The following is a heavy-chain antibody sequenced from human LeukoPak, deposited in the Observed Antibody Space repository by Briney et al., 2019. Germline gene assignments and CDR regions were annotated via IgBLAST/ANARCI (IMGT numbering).Heavy chain of an antibody. CDR2: INHRSDT. V-gene: IGHV4-34*01. Sequence: SETLSLTCAVYGGSFSPYYWSWIRQSPGKGLEWIAEINHRSDTNYNPSVKSRVTISVDTSKNQFSLKGRSLTAADTAFYYCARGPTISKTGYFDYWGQGTLVTVSS. CDR3: ARGPTISKTGYFDY. J-gene: IGHJ4*03. CDR1: GGSFSPYY. D-gene: IGHD1-1*01.